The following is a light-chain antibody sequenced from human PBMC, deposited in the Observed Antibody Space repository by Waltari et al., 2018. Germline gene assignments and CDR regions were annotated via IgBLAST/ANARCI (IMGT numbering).Light chain of an antibody. J-gene: IGKJ1*01. CDR2: GAS. V-gene: IGKV3-15*01. CDR1: QRVSSN. Sequence: EIVMTQSPATLSVSPGERATLSCRASQRVSSNLAWYQQKPGQAPRPLSHGASTRATGIPARCRCSGSGTEFTLTISSLQSEDFAVYYCQQYNNWPPGAFGQGTKVEIK. CDR3: QQYNNWPPGA.